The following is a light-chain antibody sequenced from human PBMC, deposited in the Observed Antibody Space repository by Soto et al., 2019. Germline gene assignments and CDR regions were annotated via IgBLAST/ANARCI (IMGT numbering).Light chain of an antibody. Sequence: IVLTPSPPTLSSAPGERATLSCSASQSVSSSYLAWYQTKPGQAPRLLLYGASSRATGIPDRFSGSVSGTGFTLTISRLEPEDFAVYYCQQYGSSPPWTFGQGTKVDIK. V-gene: IGKV3-20*01. CDR2: GAS. J-gene: IGKJ1*01. CDR3: QQYGSSPPWT. CDR1: QSVSSSY.